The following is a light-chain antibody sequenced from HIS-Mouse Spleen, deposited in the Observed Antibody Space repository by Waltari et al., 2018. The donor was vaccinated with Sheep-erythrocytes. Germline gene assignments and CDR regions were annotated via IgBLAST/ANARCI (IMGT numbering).Light chain of an antibody. J-gene: IGLJ2*01. V-gene: IGLV3-1*01. CDR2: PDS. CDR3: QAWDSSTVV. Sequence: SYELTQPPSVSVSPGQTASITCSGDKLGDKYACWYQQKPGQSPVLVIYPDSKRPSGIPERFSGSNSGNTATLTISGTQAMDEAVYYCQAWDSSTVVFGGGTKLTVL. CDR1: KLGDKY.